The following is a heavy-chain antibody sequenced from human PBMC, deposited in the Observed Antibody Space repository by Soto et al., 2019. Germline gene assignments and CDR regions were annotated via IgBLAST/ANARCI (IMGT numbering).Heavy chain of an antibody. CDR1: GSPFTDCY. Sequence: ASVPVSCTAFGSPFTDCYMHWVPQALGQGLEWMGWINPNSGGTNYAQKFQGRVTMTRDTSISTAYMELSRLRSDDTAVYYCARDLGDSSGYWFDPWGQGNLVTVSS. CDR3: ARDLGDSSGYWFDP. J-gene: IGHJ5*02. V-gene: IGHV1-2*02. D-gene: IGHD3-22*01. CDR2: INPNSGGT.